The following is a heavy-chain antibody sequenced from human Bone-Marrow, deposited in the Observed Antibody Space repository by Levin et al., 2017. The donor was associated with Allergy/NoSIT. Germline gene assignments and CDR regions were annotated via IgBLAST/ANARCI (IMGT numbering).Heavy chain of an antibody. CDR1: GFTFDDYA. V-gene: IGHV3-9*01. Sequence: LSLTCAASGFTFDDYAMHWVRQAPGKGLEWVSGISWNSGSIGYADSVKGRFTISRDNAKNSLYLQMNSLRAEDTALYYCAKDIRGWYTARYYYYGMDVWGQGTTVTVSS. D-gene: IGHD6-19*01. CDR2: ISWNSGSI. J-gene: IGHJ6*02. CDR3: AKDIRGWYTARYYYYGMDV.